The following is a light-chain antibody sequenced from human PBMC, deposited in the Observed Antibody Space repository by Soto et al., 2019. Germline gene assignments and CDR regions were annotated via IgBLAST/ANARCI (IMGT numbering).Light chain of an antibody. Sequence: VLTQYPGTPSLSPGGRATLCCRASQSLSSRNLAWYQQKPGQAPRPLIYGVSSRATGIPDRFNGSGSGTDFTLTISRLEPEDFAVYYCQQYDSSPRTFGQGTRWIS. CDR3: QQYDSSPRT. CDR1: QSLSSRN. CDR2: GVS. J-gene: IGKJ1*01. V-gene: IGKV3-20*01.